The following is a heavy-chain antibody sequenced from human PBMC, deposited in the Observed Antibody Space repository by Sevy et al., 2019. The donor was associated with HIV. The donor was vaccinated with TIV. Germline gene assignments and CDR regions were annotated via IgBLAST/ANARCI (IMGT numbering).Heavy chain of an antibody. V-gene: IGHV3-21*01. CDR2: ISSSSSYI. Sequence: GGSLRLSCAASGFTFSSYSMNWVHQAPGKGLEWVSSISSSSSYIYYADSVKGRFTISRDNAKNSLYLQMNSLRAEDTAVYYCAREPTYYYDSSGYYSDYWGQGTLVTVSS. CDR1: GFTFSSYS. J-gene: IGHJ4*02. CDR3: AREPTYYYDSSGYYSDY. D-gene: IGHD3-22*01.